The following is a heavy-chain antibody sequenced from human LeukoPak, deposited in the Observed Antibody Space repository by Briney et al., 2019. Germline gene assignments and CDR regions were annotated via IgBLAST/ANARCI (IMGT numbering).Heavy chain of an antibody. CDR2: NSGSGGST. Sequence: GGSLRLSCAASGFTFNTYAMSWVRQAPGKGLEWVSSNSGSGGSTYYADSVEGRFTISRDNSKNTLYLQMNSLRAEDTAVYYCAKWGGYCSSTSCYKGSSFDYWGQGTLVAVSS. CDR1: GFTFNTYA. V-gene: IGHV3-23*01. D-gene: IGHD2-2*02. J-gene: IGHJ4*02. CDR3: AKWGGYCSSTSCYKGSSFDY.